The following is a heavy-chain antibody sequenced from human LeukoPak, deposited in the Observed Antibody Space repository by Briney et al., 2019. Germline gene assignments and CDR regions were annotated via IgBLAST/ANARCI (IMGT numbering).Heavy chain of an antibody. CDR2: IKPDGSEK. J-gene: IGHJ6*03. CDR3: AKTGGWYSYYYYMDV. Sequence: GRSLRLSWAASGFTFSSHWMSWVRQAPGKGLEWVANIKPDGSEKYYVDSVKGRFTISRDNAKNSLYLQMNSLRAEDTAVYYCAKTGGWYSYYYYMDVWGKGTTVTVSS. V-gene: IGHV3-7*01. CDR1: GFTFSSHW. D-gene: IGHD6-19*01.